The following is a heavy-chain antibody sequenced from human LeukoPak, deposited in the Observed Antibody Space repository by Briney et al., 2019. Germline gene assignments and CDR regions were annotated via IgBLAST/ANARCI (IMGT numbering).Heavy chain of an antibody. CDR2: INPIGGST. V-gene: IGHV1-46*03. Sequence: ASEKVSCKASGYSFTSYYMNWVRQAPGQGLEWIGIINPIGGSTHYAQRFQGRLTMTRDTSTSTGYMELSSLRSEDTAAYYCARGELFFSAFDTWGQGTMVIVSS. D-gene: IGHD1-7*01. J-gene: IGHJ3*02. CDR1: GYSFTSYY. CDR3: ARGELFFSAFDT.